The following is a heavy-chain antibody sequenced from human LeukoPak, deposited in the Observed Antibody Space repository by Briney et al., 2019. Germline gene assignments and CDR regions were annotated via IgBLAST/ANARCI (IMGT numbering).Heavy chain of an antibody. D-gene: IGHD3-22*01. J-gene: IGHJ4*02. CDR1: GGSFSGYY. V-gene: IGHV4-34*01. Sequence: SEALSLTCAVYGGSFSGYYWSWIRQPPGKGLEWIGSIYYSGSTYYNPSLKSRVTISVDTSKNQFSLKLSSVTAADTAVYYCARWRNYYDSSGYRLFDSWGQGTLVTVSS. CDR2: IYYSGST. CDR3: ARWRNYYDSSGYRLFDS.